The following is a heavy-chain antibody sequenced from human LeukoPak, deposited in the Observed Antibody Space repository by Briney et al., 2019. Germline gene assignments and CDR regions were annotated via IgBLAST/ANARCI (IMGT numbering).Heavy chain of an antibody. Sequence: KVSCKASGGTFSSYAISWVRQAPRQGLEWMGGIIPIFGTANYAQKFQGRVTITTDEFTSTAYMELSSLRSEDTAVYYCARGRSPLYYDSSGYYYVLDYWGQGTLVTVSS. CDR2: IIPIFGTA. CDR1: GGTFSSYA. D-gene: IGHD3-22*01. V-gene: IGHV1-69*05. J-gene: IGHJ4*02. CDR3: ARGRSPLYYDSSGYYYVLDY.